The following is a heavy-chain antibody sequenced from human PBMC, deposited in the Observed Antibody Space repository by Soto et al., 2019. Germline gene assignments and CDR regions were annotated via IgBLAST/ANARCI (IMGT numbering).Heavy chain of an antibody. Sequence: QVQLQESGPGLVKPSGTLSLTCAVSGASISSSHWWTWVRQSPGKGLEYIGEISHSGTSNSNPSLKSRVTLSVDKSKNRFSLTLTSVTAADTAVYYCARVVLTITRGAFDAWGQGTLVIVSS. J-gene: IGHJ3*01. D-gene: IGHD3-9*01. CDR3: ARVVLTITRGAFDA. CDR2: ISHSGTS. CDR1: GASISSSHW. V-gene: IGHV4-4*02.